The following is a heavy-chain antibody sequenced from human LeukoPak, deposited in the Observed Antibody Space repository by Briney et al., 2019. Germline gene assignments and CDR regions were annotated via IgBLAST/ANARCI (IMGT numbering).Heavy chain of an antibody. D-gene: IGHD2-2*01. Sequence: ASVKVCCKASGYTFTGYYMHWVRQAPGQGLERMGWINPNSGGTNYAQKVQGRVTMTRDTSISTAYMELSRLRPDDKAVYYCARDRKGRCSSTSCYLDAFDIWGQGTMVTVSS. CDR2: INPNSGGT. V-gene: IGHV1-2*02. J-gene: IGHJ3*02. CDR3: ARDRKGRCSSTSCYLDAFDI. CDR1: GYTFTGYY.